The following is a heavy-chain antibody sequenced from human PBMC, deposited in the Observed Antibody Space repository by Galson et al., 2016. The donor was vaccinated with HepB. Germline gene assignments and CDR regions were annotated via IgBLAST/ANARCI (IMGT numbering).Heavy chain of an antibody. CDR3: ARLDGNWPYGKNFDY. J-gene: IGHJ4*02. CDR2: IYPGGSDT. V-gene: IGHV5-51*01. CDR1: GYDFTTYW. Sequence: QSGAEVKKPGESLKISCQGFGYDFTTYWIAWVRQMPGKGLDWVAIIYPGGSDTRYNPSFQGQVTISVDKSINTAYLHWRRLKASDTAMYFWARLDGNWPYGKNFDYWGQGSLVTVSS. D-gene: IGHD1-1*01.